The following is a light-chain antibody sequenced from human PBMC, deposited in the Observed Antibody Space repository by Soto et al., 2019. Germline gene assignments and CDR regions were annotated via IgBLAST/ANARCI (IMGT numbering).Light chain of an antibody. CDR1: SSDLGAYTY. CDR3: SSYTSSGTYV. V-gene: IGLV2-14*03. J-gene: IGLJ1*01. CDR2: DVS. Sequence: QSALTQPASVSGSPGQSITVSCTGNSSDLGAYTYVSWYQQHPGKAPKLIIHDVSNRPSGVSNRFSGSKSGNSASLTISGLQAEDEADYYCSSYTSSGTYVFGSGTKLTVL.